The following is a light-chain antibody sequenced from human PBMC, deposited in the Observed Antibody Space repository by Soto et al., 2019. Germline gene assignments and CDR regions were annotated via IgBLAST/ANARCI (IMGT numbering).Light chain of an antibody. CDR2: EGS. Sequence: QSALTQPASVSGSPGQSITISCTGTSSDVGSYNLVSWYQPHPGKAPKLMIYEGSKRPSGVSNRFSGSKSGNTASLTISGLQAEDEADYYCCSYAGSSKVFGTGTKLTVL. CDR3: CSYAGSSKV. V-gene: IGLV2-23*01. J-gene: IGLJ1*01. CDR1: SSDVGSYNL.